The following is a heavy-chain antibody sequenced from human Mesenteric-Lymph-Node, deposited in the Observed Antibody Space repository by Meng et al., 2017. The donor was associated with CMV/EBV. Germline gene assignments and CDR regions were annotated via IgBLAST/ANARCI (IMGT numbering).Heavy chain of an antibody. D-gene: IGHD3-3*01. CDR2: ISSSGSTI. J-gene: IGHJ6*02. V-gene: IGHV3-48*03. CDR3: ARGYYDFWSGLGLGMYGMDV. Sequence: GGSLRLSCAASGFSFSSYEINWVRQAPGKGLEWVSYISSSGSTIYYADSVKGRFTISRDNAKRSLYLQMDSLRAEDTAVYYCARGYYDFWSGLGLGMYGMDVWGQGTTVTVSS. CDR1: GFSFSSYE.